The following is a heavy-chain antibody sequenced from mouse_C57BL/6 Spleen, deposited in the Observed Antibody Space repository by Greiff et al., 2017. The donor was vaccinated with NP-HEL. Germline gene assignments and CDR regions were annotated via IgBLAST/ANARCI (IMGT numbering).Heavy chain of an antibody. V-gene: IGHV5-16*01. Sequence: EVKLVESEGGLVQPGSSMKLSCTASGFTFSDYYMAWVRQVPEKGLEWVANINYDGSSTYYLDSLKSRFIISRDNAKNILYLQMSSLKSEDTATYYCARGDSSGYAMDYWGQGTSVTVSS. CDR1: GFTFSDYY. CDR3: ARGDSSGYAMDY. CDR2: INYDGSST. D-gene: IGHD3-2*02. J-gene: IGHJ4*01.